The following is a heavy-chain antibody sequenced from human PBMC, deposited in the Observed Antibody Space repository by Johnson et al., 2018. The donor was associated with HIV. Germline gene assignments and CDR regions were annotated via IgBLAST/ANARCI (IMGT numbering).Heavy chain of an antibody. D-gene: IGHD2-21*01. Sequence: QEKLVESGGGVVQPGRSLRLSCAASGFTFSSYGMHWVRQAPGKGLEWVAVTSNDGSFKNYADSVKGRYTISRDNAKNSLYLQMNSLKTEDTAVYYCTTAARVIVVVIANGGDAFDIWGQGTMVTVSS. V-gene: IGHV3-33*03. CDR3: TTAARVIVVVIANGGDAFDI. J-gene: IGHJ3*02. CDR2: TSNDGSFK. CDR1: GFTFSSYG.